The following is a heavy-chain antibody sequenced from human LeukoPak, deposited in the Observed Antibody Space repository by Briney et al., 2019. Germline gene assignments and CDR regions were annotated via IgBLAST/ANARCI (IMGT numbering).Heavy chain of an antibody. J-gene: IGHJ4*02. V-gene: IGHV3-21*01. CDR2: ISSSSSYI. D-gene: IGHD6-19*01. CDR1: GFTFRSYS. CDR3: ARALRQWLIDY. Sequence: GGSLRLSCAASGFTFRSYSMNWVRQAPGKGLEWVSSISSSSSYIYYADSVKGRLTISRDNAKNSLFLQMNSLRAEDTAVYYCARALRQWLIDYWGQGTLVTVSS.